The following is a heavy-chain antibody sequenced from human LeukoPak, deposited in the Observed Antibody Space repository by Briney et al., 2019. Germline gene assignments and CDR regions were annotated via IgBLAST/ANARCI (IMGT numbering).Heavy chain of an antibody. CDR3: ARDRGCRGYDS. V-gene: IGHV4-59*01. Sequence: PSETLSLTCTVSGGSISSYYWSWIRQPPGRGLEWIGYMYFSGSTNYNPSLKSRVTISVDTSKNQFSLKLSSVTAADTAVYHCARDRGCRGYDSWGQGTLVTVSS. D-gene: IGHD5-12*01. J-gene: IGHJ5*01. CDR2: MYFSGST. CDR1: GGSISSYY.